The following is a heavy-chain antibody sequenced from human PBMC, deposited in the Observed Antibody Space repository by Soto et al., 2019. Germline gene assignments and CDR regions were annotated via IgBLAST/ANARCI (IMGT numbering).Heavy chain of an antibody. D-gene: IGHD3-22*01. CDR2: VYYSGTT. CDR3: ATYDSGGKFDF. V-gene: IGHV4-59*01. CDR1: GCSFSSFY. Sequence: SETLSLTCTVSGCSFSSFYWSWIRQPPGKGLEWIGYVYYSGTTNYNPSLKGRVSISVDTSKNQFSLKLTSVTAADTAVYYCATYDSGGKFDFWGQGTLVTVSS. J-gene: IGHJ4*02.